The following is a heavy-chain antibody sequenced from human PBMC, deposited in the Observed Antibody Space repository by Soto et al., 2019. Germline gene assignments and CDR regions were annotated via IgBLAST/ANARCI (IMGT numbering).Heavy chain of an antibody. Sequence: EVQLVESGGGLVQPGGSLRLSCAASGFILSSYAMHWVRQAPGKGLEYVSALSPDGGSTYYANSVKGRFTISRDNSKSTLYLQMGSLRGEDLAVYYCARGQTWAHFDYWGQGTLVTVSS. V-gene: IGHV3-64*01. CDR3: ARGQTWAHFDY. CDR1: GFILSSYA. J-gene: IGHJ4*02. CDR2: LSPDGGST. D-gene: IGHD1-26*01.